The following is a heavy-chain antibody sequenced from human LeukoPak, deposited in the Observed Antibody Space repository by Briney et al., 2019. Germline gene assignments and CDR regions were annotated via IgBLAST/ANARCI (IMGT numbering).Heavy chain of an antibody. J-gene: IGHJ4*02. D-gene: IGHD1/OR15-1a*01. CDR2: IIPILGIA. V-gene: IGHV1-69*04. CDR3: AREGEEQSFDY. Sequence: ASVKVSCKASGGTFSSYAISWVRQAPGQGLEWMGRIIPILGIANYAQKFQGRVTITADKSTSTAYMELSSLRSEDTAVYYCAREGEEQSFDYWGQGTLVTVSS. CDR1: GGTFSSYA.